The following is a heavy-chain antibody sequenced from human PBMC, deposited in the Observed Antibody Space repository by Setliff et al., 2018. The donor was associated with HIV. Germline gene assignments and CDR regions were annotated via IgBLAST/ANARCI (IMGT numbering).Heavy chain of an antibody. V-gene: IGHV4-39*01. D-gene: IGHD1-7*01. CDR2: IFYSGST. Sequence: SETLSLTCTVSNGSISSSSYFWGWIRQPPGKGLEWIGNIFYSGSTYYNPSLKSRVLISVDTSKNQFSLKLTSVTAADTAVYYCARRGIIAGTTDFWGQGTQVTSPQ. CDR3: ARRGIIAGTTDF. CDR1: NGSISSSSYF. J-gene: IGHJ4*02.